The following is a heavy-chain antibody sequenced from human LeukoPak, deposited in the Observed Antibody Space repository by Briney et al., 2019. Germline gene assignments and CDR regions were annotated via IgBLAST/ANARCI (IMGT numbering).Heavy chain of an antibody. D-gene: IGHD3-22*01. CDR2: ISSSSSYI. Sequence: PGGSLRLSCAASGFTFSSYSMNWVRQAPGKGLEWVSSISSSSSYIYYADSVKGRFTISRDNAKNSLYLQMNSLRAEDMAVYYCARDSDYYDSSGRLFPDCWGQGTLVTVSS. CDR1: GFTFSSYS. CDR3: ARDSDYYDSSGRLFPDC. V-gene: IGHV3-21*01. J-gene: IGHJ4*02.